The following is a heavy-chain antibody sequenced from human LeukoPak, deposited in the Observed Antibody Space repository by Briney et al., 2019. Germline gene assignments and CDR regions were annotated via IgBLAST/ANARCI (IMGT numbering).Heavy chain of an antibody. CDR2: IYPGDSDT. J-gene: IGHJ4*02. D-gene: IGHD1-26*01. CDR3: ARHVSYSGSYRENDY. V-gene: IGHV5-51*01. Sequence: GESLKISCKGSGYIFTNYWIGWVRQMPGKGLEWMGIIYPGDSDTRYSPSFQGQVTISADKSISTAYLQWSSLKASDTAMYYCARHVSYSGSYRENDYWGQGTLVTVSS. CDR1: GYIFTNYW.